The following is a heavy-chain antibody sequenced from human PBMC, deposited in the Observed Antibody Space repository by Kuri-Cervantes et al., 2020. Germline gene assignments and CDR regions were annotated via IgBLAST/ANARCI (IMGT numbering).Heavy chain of an antibody. CDR2: IYYSGST. Sequence: SQTLSLTCGVSDYSINSAYYWGWIRQPPGKGLEWIGYIYYSGSTNYNPSLKSRVTISVDTSKNQFSLKLSSVTAADTAVYYCAGVSIAVAGTEIDYWGQGTLVTVSS. D-gene: IGHD6-19*01. J-gene: IGHJ4*02. CDR3: AGVSIAVAGTEIDY. V-gene: IGHV4-61*01. CDR1: DYSINSAYY.